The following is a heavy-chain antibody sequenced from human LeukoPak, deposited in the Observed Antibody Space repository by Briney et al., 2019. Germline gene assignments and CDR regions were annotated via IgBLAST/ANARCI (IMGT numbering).Heavy chain of an antibody. J-gene: IGHJ6*03. V-gene: IGHV1-8*01. CDR1: GYTFTSSD. CDR2: MNPSSGNT. CDR3: AREGEYYYYMDV. Sequence: ASVKVSCKASGYTFTSSDINWVRQATGQGLEWMGYMNPSSGNTGYAQKFQGRVTMTRDTSISTAYMELSSLRSEDTAVYYCAREGEYYYYMDVWGRGTTVTVSS.